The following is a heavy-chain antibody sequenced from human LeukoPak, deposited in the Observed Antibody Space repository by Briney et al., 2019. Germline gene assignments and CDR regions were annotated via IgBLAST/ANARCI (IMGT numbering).Heavy chain of an antibody. Sequence: PGGSLRLSCAASGFTFSKAWMSWVRQATGKGLEWIGEINHSGSTNYNPSLKSRVTISVDTSKNQFSLKLSSVTAADTAVYYCARRGSGSYGWFDPWGQGTMVTVSS. D-gene: IGHD3-10*01. CDR2: INHSGST. CDR1: GFTFSKAW. CDR3: ARRGSGSYGWFDP. J-gene: IGHJ5*02. V-gene: IGHV4-34*01.